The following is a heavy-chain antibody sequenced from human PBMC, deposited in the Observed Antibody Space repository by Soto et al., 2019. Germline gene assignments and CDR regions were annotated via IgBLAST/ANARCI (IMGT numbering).Heavy chain of an antibody. D-gene: IGHD1-26*01. CDR1: GFTFSSYS. J-gene: IGHJ4*02. Sequence: GGSLRLSCAASGFTFSSYSMNWVRQAPGKGLEWVSSISSSSSYIYYADSVKGRFTISRDNAKNSLYLQMNSLRAEDTAVYYCARDFVRSHWIVGAKKGYFDYWGQGTLVTVSS. CDR2: ISSSSSYI. V-gene: IGHV3-21*01. CDR3: ARDFVRSHWIVGAKKGYFDY.